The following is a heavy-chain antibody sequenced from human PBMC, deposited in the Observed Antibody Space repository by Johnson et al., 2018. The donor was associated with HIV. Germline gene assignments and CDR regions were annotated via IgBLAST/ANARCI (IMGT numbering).Heavy chain of an antibody. CDR1: GFTFSVYD. CDR2: IHYDAIGK. V-gene: IGHV3-30*02. D-gene: IGHD5-24*01. CDR3: VRDRGWLQSIPDFFDI. Sequence: QVQLVESGGGLVKPGGSLRLSYDASGFTFSVYDRHWVCQAPGKGLQWVPFIHYDAIGKYSGGAVMGRFTFSRDNAKNSLYLQMNNLRAEDTAVYFCVRDRGWLQSIPDFFDIWGQGTMVTVSS. J-gene: IGHJ3*02.